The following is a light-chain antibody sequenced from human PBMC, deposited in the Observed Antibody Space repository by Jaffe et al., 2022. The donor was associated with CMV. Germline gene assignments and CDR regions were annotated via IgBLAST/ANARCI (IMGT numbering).Light chain of an antibody. V-gene: IGKV3-20*01. CDR3: QHLGN. CDR1: QSVSSSY. Sequence: EIVLTQSPGTLSLSPGERATLSCRASQSVSSSYLAWYQQKPGQAPRLLIYGASSRATGIPDRFSGSGSGTDFTLTISRLEPEDFAVYYCQHLGNFGQGTKLEIK. J-gene: IGKJ2*01. CDR2: GAS.